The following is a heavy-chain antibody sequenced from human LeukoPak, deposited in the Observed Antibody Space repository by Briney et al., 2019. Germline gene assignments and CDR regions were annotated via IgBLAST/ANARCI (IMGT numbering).Heavy chain of an antibody. J-gene: IGHJ5*02. CDR3: ARGKGSYYHNWFDP. CDR1: GGSFSGCY. D-gene: IGHD3-10*01. V-gene: IGHV4-34*01. Sequence: RASETLSLTCAVYGGSFSGCYWSWIRQPPGKGLEGFGEINHSGSTNYNPSHKSRVTISVDTSKNQFSLKLSSVTAADTAVYYCARGKGSYYHNWFDPWGQGTLVTVSS. CDR2: INHSGST.